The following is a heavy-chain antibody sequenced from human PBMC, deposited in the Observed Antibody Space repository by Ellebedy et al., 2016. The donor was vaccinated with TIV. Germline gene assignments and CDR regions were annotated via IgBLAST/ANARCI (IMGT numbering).Heavy chain of an antibody. V-gene: IGHV3-23*01. CDR2: ISHTGSRT. D-gene: IGHD3-22*01. Sequence: GESLKISCAASGFTFSSYAMSWVRQAPGKGLEWASTISHTGSRTYYADSVEGRFTISRDNSKKTLYLQMNSLRAQDTAIYYCAKGRGGGSDSSAPRYYFDYWGLGTLVTVSS. CDR3: AKGRGGGSDSSAPRYYFDY. CDR1: GFTFSSYA. J-gene: IGHJ4*02.